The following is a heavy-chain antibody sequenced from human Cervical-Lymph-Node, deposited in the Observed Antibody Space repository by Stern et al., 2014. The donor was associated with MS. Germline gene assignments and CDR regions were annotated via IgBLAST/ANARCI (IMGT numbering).Heavy chain of an antibody. J-gene: IGHJ4*02. CDR3: ARGGRGVGLEY. CDR2: VSYDGTQR. D-gene: IGHD3-10*01. Sequence: QVQLEQSGGGVVQPGRTLSLSCVASGFTFRTYAMYWVRQAPGKGLECVAFVSYDGTQRNSTDSVKARFTISRDNSKNTLYLHMNSLRDEDTAVYFCARGGRGVGLEYWGQGALVTVSS. V-gene: IGHV3-30-3*01. CDR1: GFTFRTYA.